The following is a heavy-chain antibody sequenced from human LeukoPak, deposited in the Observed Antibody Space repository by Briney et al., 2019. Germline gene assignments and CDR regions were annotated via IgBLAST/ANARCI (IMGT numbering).Heavy chain of an antibody. D-gene: IGHD4-11*01. CDR3: ARDGQRGVTTFQYYFDY. CDR1: GYTFTHHG. V-gene: IGHV1-69*13. J-gene: IGHJ4*02. Sequence: ASVKVSCKASGYTFTHHGFSWVRQAPGQGLEWMGGIIPIFGTANYAQKFQGRVTITADESTSTAYMELSSLRSEDTAVYYCARDGQRGVTTFQYYFDYWGQGTLVTVSS. CDR2: IIPIFGTA.